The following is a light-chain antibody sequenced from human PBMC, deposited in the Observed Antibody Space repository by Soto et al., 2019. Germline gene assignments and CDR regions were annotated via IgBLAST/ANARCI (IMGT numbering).Light chain of an antibody. CDR1: SSDIGSYNR. J-gene: IGLJ1*01. CDR3: NSYTSSSSYV. CDR2: EVN. V-gene: IGLV2-18*02. Sequence: QSALTQPASVSGSPGQSVTISCTGTSSDIGSYNRVSWYQQPPGKAPKLIIYEVNNRPSGVSNRFSGSKSGNTASLTISGLQAVDEADYYCNSYTSSSSYVFGTGTKVTVL.